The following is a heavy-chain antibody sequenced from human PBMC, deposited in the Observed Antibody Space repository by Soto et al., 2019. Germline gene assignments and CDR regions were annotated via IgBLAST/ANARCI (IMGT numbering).Heavy chain of an antibody. CDR2: INDNGRRT. CDR3: ARDVELQSFDY. D-gene: IGHD1-26*01. J-gene: IGHJ4*02. CDR1: GVTVSSNY. V-gene: IGHV3-74*01. Sequence: GGSLRLSCAASGVTVSSNYMSWVRQAPGKGLEWVSRINDNGRRTNYADSVKGRFTMSRDNAQNTVYLQMNSLRAEDTAVYYCARDVELQSFDYWGQGILVTVSS.